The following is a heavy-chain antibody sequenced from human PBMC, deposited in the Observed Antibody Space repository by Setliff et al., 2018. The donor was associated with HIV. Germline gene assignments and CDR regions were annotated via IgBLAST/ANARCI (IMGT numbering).Heavy chain of an antibody. CDR3: ARSSGRYSTSSLAF. J-gene: IGHJ4*02. CDR1: GGPFNFYF. Sequence: PSETLSLTCAVYGGPFNFYFWTWIRQTPGKGLEWIGDISHSGKSNYNPSLESRVTMSVDTSKNQFSLRLTSATAADTAIYYCARSSGRYSTSSLAFWGQGTLVTVSS. V-gene: IGHV4-34*01. CDR2: ISHSGKS. D-gene: IGHD6-6*01.